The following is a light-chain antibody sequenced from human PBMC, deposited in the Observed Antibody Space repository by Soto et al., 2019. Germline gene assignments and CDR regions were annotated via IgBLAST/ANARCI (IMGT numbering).Light chain of an antibody. V-gene: IGKV1-5*01. CDR3: QQYNSDSGLT. J-gene: IGKJ4*01. CDR1: QSINSW. Sequence: DIQMTQSPSTLSASVGDRVTITRRASQSINSWLAWYQQKPGKAPKLLIYDASSLESGVPSRFSGSGSGTEFTLTISSLQPDDFATYYCQQYNSDSGLTFGGGTKVDIK. CDR2: DAS.